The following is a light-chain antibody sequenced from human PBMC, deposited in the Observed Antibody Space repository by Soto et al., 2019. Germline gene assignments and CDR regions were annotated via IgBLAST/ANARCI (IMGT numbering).Light chain of an antibody. Sequence: DIQMTQSPSSLAASVGDRVTITCRASQAIRNYLAWYQQKPGKVPKLLISAASTLQTGVPSRFSGSGSGTDFTLTISSLQPEDAAVYYCQKYNSPAHTFGGGTTVEIK. CDR1: QAIRNY. J-gene: IGKJ4*01. CDR3: QKYNSPAHT. V-gene: IGKV1-27*01. CDR2: AAS.